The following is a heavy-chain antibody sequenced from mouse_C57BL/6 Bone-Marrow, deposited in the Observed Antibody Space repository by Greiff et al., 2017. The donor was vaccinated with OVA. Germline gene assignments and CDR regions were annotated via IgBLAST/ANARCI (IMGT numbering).Heavy chain of an antibody. CDR3: ERLSTTAGYFDY. CDR2: ISSSGST. Sequence: EVQLVESGPGLAKPSHTLSLTCSVTGYSITSDYWNWIRKFPGNNLEYIGDISSSGSTYYNPSLNSRISITRDTSKNQYYLQLNSGTTEDTATDYCERLSTTAGYFDYWGQGTTLTVSS. D-gene: IGHD1-2*01. V-gene: IGHV3-8*01. CDR1: GYSITSDY. J-gene: IGHJ2*01.